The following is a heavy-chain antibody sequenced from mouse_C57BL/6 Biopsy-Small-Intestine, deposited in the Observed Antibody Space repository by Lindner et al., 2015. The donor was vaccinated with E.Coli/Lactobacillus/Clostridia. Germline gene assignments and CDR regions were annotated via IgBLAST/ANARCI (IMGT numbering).Heavy chain of an antibody. CDR1: GYNFTTYG. D-gene: IGHD2-2*01. V-gene: IGHV1-81*01. Sequence: VQLQESGAELARPGASVKLSCKASGYNFTTYGISWVKQRTGQGLEWIGEIYTGSGNTYYNEKFKGKATLTADKSSSTAYMELRSLTSEDSAVYFCARVGGYGRGYYAMDYWGQGTSVTVSS. CDR3: ARVGGYGRGYYAMDY. CDR2: IYTGSGNT. J-gene: IGHJ4*01.